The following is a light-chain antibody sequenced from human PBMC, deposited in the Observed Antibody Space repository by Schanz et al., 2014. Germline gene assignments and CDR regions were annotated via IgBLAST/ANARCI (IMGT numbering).Light chain of an antibody. CDR1: SSDVGGYNY. J-gene: IGLJ3*02. CDR2: DAI. V-gene: IGLV2-14*01. CDR3: SSFTSSSTWV. Sequence: QSALTQPASVSGSPGQSITISCTGISSDVGGYNYVSWYQQHPGKAPKLMIYDAINRPSGVSNRFSGSKSGNTASLTISGLQAEDEADYYCSSFTSSSTWVFGGGTKLTVL.